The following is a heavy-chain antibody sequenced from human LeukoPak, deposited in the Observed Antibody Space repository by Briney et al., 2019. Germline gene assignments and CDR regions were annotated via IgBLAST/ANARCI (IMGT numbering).Heavy chain of an antibody. CDR2: IKQDGSEK. CDR3: ARDLVGSGWPLLDY. CDR1: GFTSSSYW. J-gene: IGHJ4*02. Sequence: PGGSLRLSCAASGFTSSSYWMSWVRQAPGKGLEWVANIKQDGSEKYYVDSVKGRFTISRDNAKNSLYLQMNSLRAEDTAVYYCARDLVGSGWPLLDYWGQGTLVTVSS. V-gene: IGHV3-7*04. D-gene: IGHD6-19*01.